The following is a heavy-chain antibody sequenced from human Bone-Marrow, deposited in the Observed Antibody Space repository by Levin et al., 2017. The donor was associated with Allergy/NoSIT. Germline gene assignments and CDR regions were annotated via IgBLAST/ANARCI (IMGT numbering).Heavy chain of an antibody. CDR2: IYSGGST. D-gene: IGHD7-27*01. CDR3: ARDRRTGEYYFDY. V-gene: IGHV3-66*01. Sequence: SCAASGFTVSSNYMSWVRQAPGKGLEWVSVIYSGGSTYYADSVKGRFTISRDNSKNTLYLQMNSLRAEDTAVYYCARDRRTGEYYFDYWGQGTLVTVSS. J-gene: IGHJ4*02. CDR1: GFTVSSNY.